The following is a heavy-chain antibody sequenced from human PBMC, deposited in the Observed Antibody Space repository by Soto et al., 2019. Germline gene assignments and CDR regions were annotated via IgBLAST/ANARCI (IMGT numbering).Heavy chain of an antibody. J-gene: IGHJ6*03. V-gene: IGHV1-46*03. D-gene: IGHD3-10*01. Sequence: VASVKVSCRASGYTFTSYYMHWVRQAPGQGLEWMGIINPSGGSTSYAQKFQGRVTMTRETSTSTVYMQMSSLRSEDTTVYYCARAFGRSGSSTSMVRGVTHYYMDVWGKGTTVNVSS. CDR3: ARAFGRSGSSTSMVRGVTHYYMDV. CDR1: GYTFTSYY. CDR2: INPSGGST.